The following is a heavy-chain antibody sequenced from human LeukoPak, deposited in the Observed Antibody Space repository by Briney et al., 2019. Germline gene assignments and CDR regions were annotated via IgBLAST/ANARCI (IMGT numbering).Heavy chain of an antibody. CDR2: IGRGVGST. J-gene: IGHJ4*02. CDR1: GFTFSRYD. CDR3: ARAAWGIVGAS. Sequence: GGSLRLSCAASGFTFSRYDLSWVRQAPGKGLECVSTIGRGVGSTYYADSVKGRFTISRDNSKNTLYLQMNSLRAEDTAVYYCARAAWGIVGASWGQGTLVTVSS. D-gene: IGHD1-26*01. V-gene: IGHV3-23*01.